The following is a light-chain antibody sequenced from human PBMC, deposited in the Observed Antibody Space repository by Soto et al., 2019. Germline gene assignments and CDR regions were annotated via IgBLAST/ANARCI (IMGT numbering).Light chain of an antibody. J-gene: IGKJ2*01. CDR3: QQSYSTPQT. CDR1: QSISSY. Sequence: DIQMTQSPSSLSASVGDRVTITCRASQSISSYLNWYQQKPEKAHKLLIYAASSLQSGVPSRFSGSGSGTDFTLTISSLQPEDFATYYCQQSYSTPQTFGQGTKLEIK. CDR2: AAS. V-gene: IGKV1-39*01.